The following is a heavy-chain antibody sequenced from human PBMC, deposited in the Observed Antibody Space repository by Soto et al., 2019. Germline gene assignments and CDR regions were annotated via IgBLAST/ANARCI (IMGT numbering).Heavy chain of an antibody. Sequence: EVQLLESGGGLVQPGGSLRLSCAASGFTFSSYAMSWVRQAPGKGLEWVSAISGSGGSTYYADSVKGRFTISRDNSKNTLYLQMNSLRSEDTAGYYCAKESYYDFWSGYSSFDYWGQGTLVTLSS. CDR2: ISGSGGST. CDR1: GFTFSSYA. V-gene: IGHV3-23*01. D-gene: IGHD3-3*01. J-gene: IGHJ4*02. CDR3: AKESYYDFWSGYSSFDY.